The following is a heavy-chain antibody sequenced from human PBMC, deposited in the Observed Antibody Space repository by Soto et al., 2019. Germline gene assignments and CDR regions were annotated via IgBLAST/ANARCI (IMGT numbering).Heavy chain of an antibody. V-gene: IGHV1-69*01. CDR1: GGTFSSYA. J-gene: IGHJ4*02. D-gene: IGHD3-3*01. CDR2: IIPIFGTA. Sequence: QVQLVQSGAEVKKPGSSVKVSCKASGGTFSSYAISWVRQAPGQGLEWMGGIIPIFGTANYAQKFQGRVTITADESTRTAYMELSSLRSEDTVVYYCASHSSDYDFWSGYPLDYWGQGTLVTVSS. CDR3: ASHSSDYDFWSGYPLDY.